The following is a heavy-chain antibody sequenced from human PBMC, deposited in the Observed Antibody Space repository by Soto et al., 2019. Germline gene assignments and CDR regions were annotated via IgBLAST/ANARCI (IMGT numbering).Heavy chain of an antibody. CDR3: EKDLYSGYEYFGVGDY. Sequence: QVQLVESGGGVVQPGRSLRLSCAASGFTFSSYGMHWVRQAPGKGLEGVAVISYDGSNKYYADSVKGRFTIYRDNSKNTLYLQMNSLRAEDTAVYYCEKDLYSGYEYFGVGDYWGQGTLVTVSS. D-gene: IGHD5-12*01. CDR2: ISYDGSNK. CDR1: GFTFSSYG. J-gene: IGHJ4*02. V-gene: IGHV3-30*18.